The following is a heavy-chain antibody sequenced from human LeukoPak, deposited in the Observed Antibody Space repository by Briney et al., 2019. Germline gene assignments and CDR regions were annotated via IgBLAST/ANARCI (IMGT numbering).Heavy chain of an antibody. Sequence: PGGSLRLSCAASGFTFSSYSMNWVRQAPGKGLEWVANIKQDGSEKYYVDSVKGRFTISRDNAKNSLYLQMNSPRAEDTAVYYCAKDFFGYYPLNFDYWGQGTLVTVSS. CDR2: IKQDGSEK. V-gene: IGHV3-7*03. CDR3: AKDFFGYYPLNFDY. D-gene: IGHD3-10*01. CDR1: GFTFSSYS. J-gene: IGHJ4*02.